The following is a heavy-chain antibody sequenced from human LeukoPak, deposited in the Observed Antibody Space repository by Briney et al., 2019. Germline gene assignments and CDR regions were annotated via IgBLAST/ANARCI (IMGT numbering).Heavy chain of an antibody. CDR2: ICYSGSN. J-gene: IGHJ5*02. CDR3: ARSENYIPEDGFDP. D-gene: IGHD5-24*01. Sequence: SATLSLTCTVSGGSISSSIYCWGWIRQPPGKGLYRIGSICYSGSNFYNPSLKSRVTLSVDTSKNQVSLKLSSVTAADTAVYYCARSENYIPEDGFDPWGQGTLVTVSS. CDR1: GGSISSSIYC. V-gene: IGHV4-39*01.